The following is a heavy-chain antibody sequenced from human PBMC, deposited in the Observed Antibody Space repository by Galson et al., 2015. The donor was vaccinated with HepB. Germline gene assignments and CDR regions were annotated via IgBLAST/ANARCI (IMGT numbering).Heavy chain of an antibody. Sequence: SLRLSCAASGFTLSDYAMHWVRQAPGKGLEWLAFIRYDGTTKYYADSVKGRVTISRHNSKSSLFLEMNSLREEDTAVYYCAKDACSSASCGYYHFDSWGRGILVTVSS. CDR3: AKDACSSASCGYYHFDS. D-gene: IGHD2-2*01. V-gene: IGHV3-30*02. J-gene: IGHJ4*02. CDR1: GFTLSDYA. CDR2: IRYDGTTK.